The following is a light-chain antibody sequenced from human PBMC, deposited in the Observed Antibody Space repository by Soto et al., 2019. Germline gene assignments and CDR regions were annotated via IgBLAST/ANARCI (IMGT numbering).Light chain of an antibody. CDR2: EVS. Sequence: QSALTQPASLSGSPGQSITISCTGTSSDVGGYNHVSWYQQYPGKAPKLMIYEVSNRPSGVSNRFSGSKSGNTASLTISGLQAEDEADYYCSSYTSSSTLFGTGTKLTVL. V-gene: IGLV2-14*01. J-gene: IGLJ1*01. CDR1: SSDVGGYNH. CDR3: SSYTSSSTL.